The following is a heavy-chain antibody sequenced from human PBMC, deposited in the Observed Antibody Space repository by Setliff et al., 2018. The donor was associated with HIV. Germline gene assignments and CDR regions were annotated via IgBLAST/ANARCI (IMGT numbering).Heavy chain of an antibody. CDR1: GGSFNNKP. CDR3: ARQLSNSLES. Sequence: SVKVSCKTVGGSFNNKPISWVRQAPGQGLEWMGGIIPILGAPNYAPSFQGRVTITADYSTDTAQIELRSLRSDDTAVYYCARQLSNSLESWGQGTPVTVSS. CDR2: IIPILGAP. J-gene: IGHJ4*02. D-gene: IGHD1-1*01. V-gene: IGHV1-69*10.